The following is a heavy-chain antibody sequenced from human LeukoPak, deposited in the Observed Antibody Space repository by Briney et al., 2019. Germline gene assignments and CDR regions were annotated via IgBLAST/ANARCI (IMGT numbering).Heavy chain of an antibody. CDR2: INHSGST. CDR1: GGSFSGYY. V-gene: IGHV4-34*01. J-gene: IGHJ4*02. D-gene: IGHD2-15*01. CDR3: ARGYCGGGSCYESRGWFDY. Sequence: TSETLSLTCAVYGGSFSGYYWSWIRQPPGKGLEWIGEINHSGSTNHNPSLKSRVTISVDTSKNQFSLKLSSVTAADTAVYYCARGYCGGGSCYESRGWFDYWGQGTLVTVSS.